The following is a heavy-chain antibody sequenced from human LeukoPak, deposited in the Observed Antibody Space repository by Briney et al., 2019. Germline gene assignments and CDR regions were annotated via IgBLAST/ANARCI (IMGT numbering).Heavy chain of an antibody. V-gene: IGHV3-30*02. CDR1: GFTFSNYG. Sequence: GGSLRLSCGASGFTFSNYGMLWVRQAPGKGLEWVAFIRYDGNNKLYADSMKGRFTISRDNAKNSLYLQMNSLRAEDTALYYCARRQELLKETILYYFDYWGQGTLVTVSS. CDR3: ARRQELLKETILYYFDY. J-gene: IGHJ4*02. D-gene: IGHD1-26*01. CDR2: IRYDGNNK.